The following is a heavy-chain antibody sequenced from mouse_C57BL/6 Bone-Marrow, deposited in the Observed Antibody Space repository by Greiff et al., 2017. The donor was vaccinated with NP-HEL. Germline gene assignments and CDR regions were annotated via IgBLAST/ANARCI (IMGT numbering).Heavy chain of an antibody. CDR1: GFNIKDDY. V-gene: IGHV14-4*01. J-gene: IGHJ1*03. D-gene: IGHD2-3*01. CDR3: TTNGYYDWYFDV. CDR2: IDPENGDT. Sequence: EVKLMESGAELVRPGASVKLSCTASGFNIKDDYMHWVKQRPEQGLEWIGWIDPENGDTEYASKFQGKATITADTSSNTAYLQLSSLTSEDTAVYYCTTNGYYDWYFDVWGTGTTVTVSS.